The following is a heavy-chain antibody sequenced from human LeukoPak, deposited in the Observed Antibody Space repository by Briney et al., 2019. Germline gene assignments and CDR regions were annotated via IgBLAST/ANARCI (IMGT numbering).Heavy chain of an antibody. Sequence: ETLSLTCAVYGGSFSGYYWSWIRQPPGKGLEWIGGINLILGTNYNPSLKSRVTISVDTSKNQFSLKLSSVTAADTAVYYCARGMYYYGSGSYYYYYYYMDVWGKGTTVADCS. CDR2: INLILGT. J-gene: IGHJ6*03. V-gene: IGHV4-34*01. D-gene: IGHD3-10*01. CDR1: GGSFSGYY. CDR3: ARGMYYYGSGSYYYYYYYMDV.